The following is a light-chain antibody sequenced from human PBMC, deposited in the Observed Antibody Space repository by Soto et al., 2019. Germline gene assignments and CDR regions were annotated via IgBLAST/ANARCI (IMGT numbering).Light chain of an antibody. J-gene: IGKJ2*01. Sequence: EIMLTQSPGTLSLSPGERATLSCRASESVGRNLAWYQQKPGQAPRLLIYGASTRATAIPPRFSGTGSGTDFTLTISSLQSEDFAVYYCQHYNNWPPDTFGQGTKVDIK. CDR2: GAS. CDR1: ESVGRN. CDR3: QHYNNWPPDT. V-gene: IGKV3-15*01.